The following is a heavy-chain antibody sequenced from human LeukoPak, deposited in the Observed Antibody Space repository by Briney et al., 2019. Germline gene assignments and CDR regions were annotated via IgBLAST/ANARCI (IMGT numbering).Heavy chain of an antibody. Sequence: SETLSLTCTVSGGSISSSSYYWGWIRQPPGKGLEWIGRIYYSGSTYYNPSLKSRVTISVDTSKNQFSLKLSSVTAADTAVYYCAGVDEDTAMVDYWGQGTLVTVSS. CDR3: AGVDEDTAMVDY. CDR2: IYYSGST. CDR1: GGSISSSSYY. J-gene: IGHJ4*02. V-gene: IGHV4-39*01. D-gene: IGHD5-18*01.